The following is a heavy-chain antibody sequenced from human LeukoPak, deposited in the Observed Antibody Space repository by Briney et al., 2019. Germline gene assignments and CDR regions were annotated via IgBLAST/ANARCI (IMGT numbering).Heavy chain of an antibody. CDR1: GFTFSSYA. CDR3: ARNTNLWFRELPPY. J-gene: IGHJ4*02. V-gene: IGHV3-23*01. CDR2: ISGSGGST. D-gene: IGHD3-10*01. Sequence: GGSLRLSCAASGFTFSSYAMSWVRQAPGKGLEWVSAISGSGGSTYYADSVKGRFTISRDNSKNTLYLQMNSLRAEDTAVYYCARNTNLWFRELPPYWGQGTLVTVSS.